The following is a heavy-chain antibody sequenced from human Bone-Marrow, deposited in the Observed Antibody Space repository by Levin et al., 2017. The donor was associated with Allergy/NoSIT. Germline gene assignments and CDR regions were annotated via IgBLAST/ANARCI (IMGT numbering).Heavy chain of an antibody. D-gene: IGHD6-6*01. CDR1: GFTFSSYS. V-gene: IGHV3-48*01. J-gene: IGHJ4*02. CDR2: ISSSSSTI. CDR3: ARDLSPWQLVPSY. Sequence: PGGSLRLSCAASGFTFSSYSMNWVRQAPGKGLEWVSYISSSSSTIYYADSVKGRFTISRDNAKNSLYLQMNSLRAEDTAVYYCARDLSPWQLVPSYWGQGTLVTVSS.